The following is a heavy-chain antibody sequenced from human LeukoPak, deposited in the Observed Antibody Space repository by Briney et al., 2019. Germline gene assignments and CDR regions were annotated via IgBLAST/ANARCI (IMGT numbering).Heavy chain of an antibody. CDR3: ARELEKLLWFGEFDDACDS. CDR1: GYTFTSYD. CDR2: MNPNSGNT. J-gene: IGHJ3*02. V-gene: IGHV1-8*03. Sequence: ASVKVSCKASGYTFTSYDINWVRQATGQGLEWMGWMNPNSGNTGYAQKFQGRVTITADESTSTAYMELSSLRSEDTAVYYCARELEKLLWFGEFDDACDSWGQGTMVTVSS. D-gene: IGHD3-10*01.